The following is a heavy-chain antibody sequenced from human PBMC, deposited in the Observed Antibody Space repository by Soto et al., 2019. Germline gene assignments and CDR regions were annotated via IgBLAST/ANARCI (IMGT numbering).Heavy chain of an antibody. CDR3: ARDPTYYDSSGYYFLGCDY. J-gene: IGHJ4*02. CDR1: GYTFTSYG. V-gene: IGHV1-18*01. CDR2: ISAYNGNT. D-gene: IGHD3-22*01. Sequence: ALVKVSCKASGYTFTSYGISWVRQAPGQGLEWMGWISAYNGNTNYAQKLQGRVTMTTDTSTSTAYMELRSLRSDDTAVYYCARDPTYYDSSGYYFLGCDYWGQGTLVTVSS.